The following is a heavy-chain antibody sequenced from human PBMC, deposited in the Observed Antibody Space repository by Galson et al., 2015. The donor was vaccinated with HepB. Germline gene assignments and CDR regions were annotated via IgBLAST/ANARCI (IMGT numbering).Heavy chain of an antibody. CDR3: ARAVDPAGAFDI. Sequence: SLRLSCAASGFTFSDYYMSWIRQAPGKGLEWVSYISSSGSTIYYADSVKGRFTISRDNAKNSLSLQMNSLRAEDTAVYYCARAVDPAGAFDIWGQGTMVTVSS. D-gene: IGHD6-19*01. CDR2: ISSSGSTI. J-gene: IGHJ3*02. CDR1: GFTFSDYY. V-gene: IGHV3-11*01.